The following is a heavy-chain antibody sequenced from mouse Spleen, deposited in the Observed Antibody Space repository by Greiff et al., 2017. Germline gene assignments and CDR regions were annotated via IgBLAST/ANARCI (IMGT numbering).Heavy chain of an antibody. CDR3: ARRTGYHFDV. D-gene: IGHD2-2*01. J-gene: IGHJ1*01. CDR2: INPSTGGT. V-gene: IGHV1-42*01. CDR1: GYSFTGYY. Sequence: VQLQQSGPELVKPGASVKISCKASGYSFTGYYMNWVKQSPEKSLEWIGEINPSTGGTTYNQKFKAKATLTVDKSSSTAYMQLKSLTSEDSAVYYCARRTGYHFDVWGAGTTVTVSS.